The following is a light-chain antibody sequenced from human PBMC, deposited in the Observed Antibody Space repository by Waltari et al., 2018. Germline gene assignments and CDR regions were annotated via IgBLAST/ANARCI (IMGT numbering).Light chain of an antibody. V-gene: IGLV2-23*01. CDR1: SSFLL. Sequence: QSALTQPASVSGSPGQSITLPCTGSSSFLLVSWYQHHPGKAPSLLIYEGSKRPSWISDRFSGSKSGNTASLTITGLQADDEANYYCCSYVGYSIFGGGTKLTVL. CDR3: CSYVGYSI. CDR2: EGS. J-gene: IGLJ2*01.